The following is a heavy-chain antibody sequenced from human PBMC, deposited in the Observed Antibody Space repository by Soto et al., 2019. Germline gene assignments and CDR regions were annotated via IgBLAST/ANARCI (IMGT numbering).Heavy chain of an antibody. J-gene: IGHJ4*02. CDR2: IYYSGST. V-gene: IGHV4-61*01. D-gene: IGHD3-10*01. Sequence: ASETLSLTCTVSGGSVSSGSYYWSWIRQPPGKGLEWIGYIYYSGSTNYNPSLRSRVTISVDTSKNQFSLKLSPVTAADTAVYYCARYSMLRGVIYFDYWGQGNLVTVSS. CDR1: GGSVSSGSYY. CDR3: ARYSMLRGVIYFDY.